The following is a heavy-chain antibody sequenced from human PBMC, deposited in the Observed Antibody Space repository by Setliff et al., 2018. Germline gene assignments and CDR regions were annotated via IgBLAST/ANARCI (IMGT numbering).Heavy chain of an antibody. J-gene: IGHJ4*02. Sequence: PSETLSLTCNVYGGSFDTYYWSWIRQPPGKGLEWFGEINHSGSGDYNPSFKGRVTLPVDTTKNQFSLKLTSMTAADTAVYFCARHLLVQGTYHFDYWGQGSPVTVSS. CDR1: GGSFDTYY. CDR2: INHSGSG. D-gene: IGHD3-10*01. CDR3: ARHLLVQGTYHFDY. V-gene: IGHV4-34*01.